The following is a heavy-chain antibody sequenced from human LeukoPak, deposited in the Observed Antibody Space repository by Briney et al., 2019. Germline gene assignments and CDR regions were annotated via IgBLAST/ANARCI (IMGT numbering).Heavy chain of an antibody. V-gene: IGHV4-34*01. J-gene: IGHJ6*03. D-gene: IGHD2-15*01. CDR3: ARGLDGGLEMGNYYYYMDV. Sequence: PSETLSLTCAVYGGSFSGYYWSWIRQPPGKGREWMGEINHSGSTNYNPSLRSRVTISVDTSKNQFSLKLSSVTAADTAVYYCARGLDGGLEMGNYYYYMDVWGKGTTVTVSS. CDR2: INHSGST. CDR1: GGSFSGYY.